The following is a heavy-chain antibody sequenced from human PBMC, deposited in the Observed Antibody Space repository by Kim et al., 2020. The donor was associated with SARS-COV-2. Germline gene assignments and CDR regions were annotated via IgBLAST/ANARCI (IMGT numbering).Heavy chain of an antibody. V-gene: IGHV3-49*03. CDR3: SLAEVRGVNDYYYGMDV. J-gene: IGHJ6*02. CDR1: GFTFGDYA. CDR2: ISSKADGGST. Sequence: GGSLRLSCTASGFTFGDYAMSWFRQAPGKGLEWVGVISSKADGGSTEYAASVKGRFTISRDDSKSIAYLQMNSLKAEDTAVYYCSLAEVRGVNDYYYGMDVWGQGTTVTVSS. D-gene: IGHD3-10*01.